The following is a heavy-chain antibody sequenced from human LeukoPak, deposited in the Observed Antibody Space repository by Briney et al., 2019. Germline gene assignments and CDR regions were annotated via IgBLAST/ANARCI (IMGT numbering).Heavy chain of an antibody. J-gene: IGHJ6*02. D-gene: IGHD2-2*02. V-gene: IGHV4-34*01. CDR2: INHSGST. CDR3: ARIPPVSQNYYYGMDV. CDR1: GFSFSSFS. Sequence: GSLRLSCAASGFSFSSFSMSWIRQPPGKGLEWIGEINHSGSTNYNPSLKSRVTISVDTSKNQFSLKLSSVTAADTAVYYCARIPPVSQNYYYGMDVWGQGTTVTVSS.